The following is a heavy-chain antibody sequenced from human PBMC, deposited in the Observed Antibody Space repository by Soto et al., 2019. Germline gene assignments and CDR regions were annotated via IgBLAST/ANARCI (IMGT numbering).Heavy chain of an antibody. CDR3: ARDRGYRRYFDSSGFWADS. CDR2: ISYDGSNK. D-gene: IGHD3-22*01. Sequence: GGSLRLSCAASGFTFSSYAMHWVRQAPGKGLEWVAVISYDGSNKYYADSVKGRLTVSRDNYKNTLFLEMNALRAEDTAVYYCARDRGYRRYFDSSGFWADSWGQGTLVTVSS. V-gene: IGHV3-30-3*01. J-gene: IGHJ4*02. CDR1: GFTFSSYA.